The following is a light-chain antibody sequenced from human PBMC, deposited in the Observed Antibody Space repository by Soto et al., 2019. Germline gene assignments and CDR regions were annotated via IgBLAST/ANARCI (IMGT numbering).Light chain of an antibody. CDR3: QQDSSSPLT. J-gene: IGKJ1*01. V-gene: IGKV3-20*01. CDR1: QCINTR. CDR2: GAS. Sequence: IVITQSPSTLSAFPGDRVTLSCRASQCINTRLAWYQQKPGQAPRLLIYGASSRAAGIPDRFSGSGSGTDFTLTISRLQAEDFAVYYCQQDSSSPLTFGQGTNVDIK.